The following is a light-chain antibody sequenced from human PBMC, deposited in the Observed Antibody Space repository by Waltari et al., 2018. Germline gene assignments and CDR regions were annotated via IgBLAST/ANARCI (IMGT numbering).Light chain of an antibody. CDR1: SSDVGGFTY. V-gene: IGLV2-14*01. Sequence: QSALTQPASVSVSPGQSITISCTGTSSDVGGFTYSPWYQQHPGKAPKRMIYDVSNRPSGVSNRFSGSKSGNTASLTISGLQAEDEADYYCSSYTSSSTVVFGGGTKLTVL. J-gene: IGLJ2*01. CDR2: DVS. CDR3: SSYTSSSTVV.